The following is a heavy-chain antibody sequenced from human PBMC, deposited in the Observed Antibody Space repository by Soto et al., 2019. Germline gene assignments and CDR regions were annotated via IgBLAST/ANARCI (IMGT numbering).Heavy chain of an antibody. Sequence: GGSLRLSCAASGFTFSTYAMHWVRQAPGKGLKRVAVISYDGSKTYYAHSVKGRFTISRDNSKNTLYLQMNSLRVEDTAGYYCAREYCSGGSCPYYQYYGMDVWGRGTTVTVSS. D-gene: IGHD2-15*01. CDR2: ISYDGSKT. J-gene: IGHJ6*02. CDR1: GFTFSTYA. V-gene: IGHV3-30*04. CDR3: AREYCSGGSCPYYQYYGMDV.